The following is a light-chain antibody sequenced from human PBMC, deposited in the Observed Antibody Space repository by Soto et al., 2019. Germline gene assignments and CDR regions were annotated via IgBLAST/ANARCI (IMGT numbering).Light chain of an antibody. CDR1: SSDVGGYNY. V-gene: IGLV2-14*03. CDR2: DVS. J-gene: IGLJ1*01. Sequence: QSVLTQPASVSGSPGQSIAISCTGTSSDVGGYNYVSWYQHHPGKAPKLMIYDVSNRPSGVSNRFSGSKSGNTASLTISGLQAEDEADYYCSSYTSSSTYVFGTGTKVNVL. CDR3: SSYTSSSTYV.